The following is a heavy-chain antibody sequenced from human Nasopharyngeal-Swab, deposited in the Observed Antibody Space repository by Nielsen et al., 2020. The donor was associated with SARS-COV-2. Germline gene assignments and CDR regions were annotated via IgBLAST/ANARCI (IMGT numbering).Heavy chain of an antibody. Sequence: SETLSLTCSVSGDSISSGDYYWSWIRQPPGKGLEWIGYIHYTGSTYSNPSLKSRPIISVDMSKNQFSLKLTSVTAADTAVYYCARVDYCRIDYWGQGTLVTVSS. CDR2: IHYTGST. J-gene: IGHJ4*02. D-gene: IGHD3/OR15-3a*01. CDR3: ARVDYCRIDY. V-gene: IGHV4-30-4*01. CDR1: GDSISSGDYY.